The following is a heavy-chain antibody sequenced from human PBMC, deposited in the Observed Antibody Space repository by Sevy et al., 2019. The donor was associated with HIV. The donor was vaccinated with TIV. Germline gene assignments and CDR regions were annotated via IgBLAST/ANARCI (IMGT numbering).Heavy chain of an antibody. V-gene: IGHV3-23*01. CDR1: GFTFESYA. CDR2: INGVGSNT. J-gene: IGHJ6*02. D-gene: IGHD3-22*01. CDR3: GKAPGINPFAVVTIMDV. Sequence: GGSLRLSCSASGFTFESYAMNWVRQAPGKALEWVAGINGVGSNTLYADSVKGRFTISRDNSNNSLYLQMTSLKVEDSAVYFCGKAPGINPFAVVTIMDVWGQGTTVTVSS.